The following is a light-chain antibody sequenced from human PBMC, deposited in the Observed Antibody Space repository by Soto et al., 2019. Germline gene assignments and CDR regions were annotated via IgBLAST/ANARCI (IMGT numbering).Light chain of an antibody. CDR1: SSDVGGYNY. Sequence: QSALTQPASVSGSPGQSITISCTGTSSDVGGYNYVSWYQQHPGKAPKLMIYEVSHRPSGVSDRFSGSKSGNTASLTISGLQAEDEADDYCSSYTTSSTLVVFGGGTKLTVL. CDR3: SSYTTSSTLVV. CDR2: EVS. J-gene: IGLJ2*01. V-gene: IGLV2-14*01.